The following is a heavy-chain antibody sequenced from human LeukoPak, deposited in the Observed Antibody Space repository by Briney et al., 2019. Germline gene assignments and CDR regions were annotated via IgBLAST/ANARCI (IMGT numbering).Heavy chain of an antibody. J-gene: IGHJ4*02. CDR1: GFNFQYAG. V-gene: IGHV3-15*01. CDR2: IKSRRAGETP. CDR3: TSLVGSPTY. Sequence: GGSLRLSCAGSGFNFQYAGVAWVRQAPGKWPEWVVRIKSRRAGETPAYTTLVTSRFSLSRDGLKNTVDLQMNNLRTEDTAVYYCTSLVGSPTYWGQGTLVAVSS. D-gene: IGHD4-23*01.